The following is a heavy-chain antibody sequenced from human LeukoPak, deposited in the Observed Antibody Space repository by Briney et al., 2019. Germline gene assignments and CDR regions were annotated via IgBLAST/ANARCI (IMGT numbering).Heavy chain of an antibody. CDR3: ARDLHGGLDI. D-gene: IGHD6-25*01. J-gene: IGHJ3*02. CDR1: GGSISSYY. V-gene: IGHV4-59*01. Sequence: PSETLSLTCTVSGGSISSYYWSWIRQPPGKGLEWIGYICYSGSTNYNPSLKSRVTISVDTSKNQFSLKLSSVTAADTAVYYCARDLHGGLDIWGQGTMVTVSS. CDR2: ICYSGST.